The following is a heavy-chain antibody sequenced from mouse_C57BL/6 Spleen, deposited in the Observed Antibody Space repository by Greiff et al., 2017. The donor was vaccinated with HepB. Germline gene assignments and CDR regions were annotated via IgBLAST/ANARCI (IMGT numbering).Heavy chain of an antibody. CDR3: ATHHGGNYAMDY. CDR2: INYDGSST. CDR1: GFTFSDYY. D-gene: IGHD1-2*01. J-gene: IGHJ4*01. V-gene: IGHV5-16*01. Sequence: EVKLMESEGGLVQPGSSMKLSCTASGFTFSDYYMAWVRQVPEKGLEWVANINYDGSSTYYLDSLKSRFIISRDNAKNILYLQMSSLKSEDTATYYCATHHGGNYAMDYWGQGTSVTVSS.